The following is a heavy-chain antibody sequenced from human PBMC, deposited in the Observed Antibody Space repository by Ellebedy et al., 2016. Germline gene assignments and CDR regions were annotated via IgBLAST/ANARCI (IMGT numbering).Heavy chain of an antibody. D-gene: IGHD1-7*01. Sequence: GGSLRLXXAASGFTFSSYSMNWVRQAPGKGLEWVSYISSSSSTIYYADSVKGRFTISRDNAKNSLYLQMNSLRAEDTAVYYCARGENWNYHYYMDVWGKGTTVTVSS. CDR2: ISSSSSTI. V-gene: IGHV3-48*04. CDR3: ARGENWNYHYYMDV. CDR1: GFTFSSYS. J-gene: IGHJ6*03.